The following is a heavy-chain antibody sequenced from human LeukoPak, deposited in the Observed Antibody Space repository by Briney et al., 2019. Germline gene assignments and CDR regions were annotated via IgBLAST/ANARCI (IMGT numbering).Heavy chain of an antibody. CDR1: GGSISSYY. D-gene: IGHD3-22*01. Sequence: SETLSLTCTVSGGSISSYYWSWIRQPPGKGLEWIGYIYYSGSTNYNPSLKSRVTISVDTSKNQFSLKLSSVTAADTAVYYCARHSYYYDSSGYYYVGFDYWGQGTLVTVSS. CDR3: ARHSYYYDSSGYYYVGFDY. CDR2: IYYSGST. V-gene: IGHV4-59*01. J-gene: IGHJ4*02.